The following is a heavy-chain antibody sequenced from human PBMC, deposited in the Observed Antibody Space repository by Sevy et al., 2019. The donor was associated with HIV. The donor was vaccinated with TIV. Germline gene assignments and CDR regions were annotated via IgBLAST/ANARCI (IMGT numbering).Heavy chain of an antibody. CDR2: ISSSGSTI. V-gene: IGHV3-11*01. J-gene: IGHJ6*03. CDR1: GFTFSDYY. Sequence: GGSLRLSCAASGFTFSDYYMSWIRQAPGKGLEWVSYISSSGSTIYYADSVKGRFTISRDNAKNSLYLQMNNLRAEDTAVYYCARDPPSGYYMDVWGKGTTVTVSS. CDR3: ARDPPSGYYMDV.